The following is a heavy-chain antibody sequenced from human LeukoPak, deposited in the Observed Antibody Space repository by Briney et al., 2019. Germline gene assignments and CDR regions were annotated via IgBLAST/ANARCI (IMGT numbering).Heavy chain of an antibody. Sequence: ASVKVSCKASGYTFTSYGISRVRQAPGQGLEWMGWISAYNGNTNYAQKLQGRVTMTTDTSTSTAYMELRSLRSDDTAVYYCARDLEDYYDSSGYIFDYWGQGTLVTVSS. D-gene: IGHD3-22*01. CDR1: GYTFTSYG. J-gene: IGHJ4*02. CDR2: ISAYNGNT. V-gene: IGHV1-18*01. CDR3: ARDLEDYYDSSGYIFDY.